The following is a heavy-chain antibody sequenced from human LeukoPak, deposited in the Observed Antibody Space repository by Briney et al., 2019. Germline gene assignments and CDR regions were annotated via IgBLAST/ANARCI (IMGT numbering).Heavy chain of an antibody. CDR3: ASKRGYSYGSSFDY. CDR2: IIPIFGTA. Sequence: SVKVSCKASGGTFSSYAISWVRQAPGQGLEWMGGIIPIFGTANYAQKFQGRVTITADESTSTAYMELSSLRSEDTAVYYCASKRGYSYGSSFDYWGQGPLVTVSS. CDR1: GGTFSSYA. V-gene: IGHV1-69*01. J-gene: IGHJ4*02. D-gene: IGHD5-18*01.